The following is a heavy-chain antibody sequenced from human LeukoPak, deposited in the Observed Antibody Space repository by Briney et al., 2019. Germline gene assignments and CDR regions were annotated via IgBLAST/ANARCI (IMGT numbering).Heavy chain of an antibody. J-gene: IGHJ4*02. Sequence: GGSLRLSCAASGFTFSNYWMHWVRQPPGKGLVGVSRINVDGSTTDYADSVKGRFTISRDNAKNTLYVQMNSLRAEDTAVYYCARGALSFYGSGSFQYWGQGSLVTVSS. D-gene: IGHD3-10*01. CDR2: INVDGSTT. CDR1: GFTFSNYW. CDR3: ARGALSFYGSGSFQY. V-gene: IGHV3-74*01.